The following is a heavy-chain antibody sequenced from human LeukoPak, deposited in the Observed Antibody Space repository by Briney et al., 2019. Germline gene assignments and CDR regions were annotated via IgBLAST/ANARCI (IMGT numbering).Heavy chain of an antibody. Sequence: PGGSLRLSCAASGFTFSRHGMHWVRQAPGKGLEWVAVIWYDGSNKYYADSVKGRFTISRDNSKNMLYLQMDSLSAEDTAVYYCVRDRSCTYFDHWGQGTLVAVSS. CDR2: IWYDGSNK. CDR1: GFTFSRHG. CDR3: VRDRSCTYFDH. J-gene: IGHJ4*02. V-gene: IGHV3-33*01. D-gene: IGHD2-2*01.